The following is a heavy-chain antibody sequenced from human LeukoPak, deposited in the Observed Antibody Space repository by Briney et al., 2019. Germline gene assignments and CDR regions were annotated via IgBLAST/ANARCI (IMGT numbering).Heavy chain of an antibody. CDR3: ARDTPDDYGVRNYMDV. D-gene: IGHD4-17*01. J-gene: IGHJ6*03. V-gene: IGHV3-20*04. Sequence: TGGSLRLSCAPSAFTFDDYGMSWVRQAPGKGLEWVSGINWNGGSTGYADSVEGRFTISRDNAKNSLYLQMNSLRAEDTALYYYARDTPDDYGVRNYMDVWGKGTTVTVSS. CDR2: INWNGGST. CDR1: AFTFDDYG.